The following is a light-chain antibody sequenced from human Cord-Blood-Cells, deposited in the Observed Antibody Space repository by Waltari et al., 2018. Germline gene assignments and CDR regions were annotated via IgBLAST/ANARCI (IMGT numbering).Light chain of an antibody. CDR1: SSNRGAGYD. CDR3: QSYDSSLSGSV. Sequence: QSVLTQPPSVSGAPGQRVTISCTGSSSNRGAGYDVHWYQQLTGTDPKLLIYGNSNRPSGVTDRFSGSKSGTSASLAITGLQAEDEAYYYCQSYDSSLSGSVFGGGTKLTVL. J-gene: IGLJ3*02. V-gene: IGLV1-40*01. CDR2: GNS.